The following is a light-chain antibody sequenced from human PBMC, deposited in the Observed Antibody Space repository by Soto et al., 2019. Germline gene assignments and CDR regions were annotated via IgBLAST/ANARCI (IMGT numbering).Light chain of an antibody. J-gene: IGLJ1*01. V-gene: IGLV2-14*01. Sequence: QSALTQPASVSGSPGQSITISCTGTSSDVGGYNYVSWYQQHPGKAHKLMIYDVSNRPSGVSNRLSGSKSGNTASLTISGRQAEDEADHYCSSYTSSSTLVVFGTGTKLTVL. CDR3: SSYTSSSTLVV. CDR2: DVS. CDR1: SSDVGGYNY.